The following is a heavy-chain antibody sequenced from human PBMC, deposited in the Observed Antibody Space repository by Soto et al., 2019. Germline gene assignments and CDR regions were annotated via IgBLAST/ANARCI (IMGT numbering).Heavy chain of an antibody. J-gene: IGHJ6*02. Sequence: VKVSCKASGYTFSNYGISWVRQAPGQGLEWMGWISTYNGNTNYAQNLQGRVSMTTDTSTSTAYMELRSLGSDDTAVYYCAIGRWFGAPNRDVWGQGTTVTVS. CDR2: ISTYNGNT. CDR3: AIGRWFGAPNRDV. D-gene: IGHD3-10*01. CDR1: GYTFSNYG. V-gene: IGHV1-18*01.